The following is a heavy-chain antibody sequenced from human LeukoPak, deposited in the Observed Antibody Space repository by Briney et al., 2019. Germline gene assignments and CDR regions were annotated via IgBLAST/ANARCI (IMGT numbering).Heavy chain of an antibody. D-gene: IGHD2-2*01. Sequence: ASVKVSCKASGYTFTGYYMHWVRQAPGQGLEWMGWINPNSGGTNYAQKFQGRVTMTRDTSISTAYMELSRLRSDDTAVYYCARGYCSSTSCSSGLDPWGQGTLVTVSS. V-gene: IGHV1-2*02. J-gene: IGHJ5*02. CDR2: INPNSGGT. CDR1: GYTFTGYY. CDR3: ARGYCSSTSCSSGLDP.